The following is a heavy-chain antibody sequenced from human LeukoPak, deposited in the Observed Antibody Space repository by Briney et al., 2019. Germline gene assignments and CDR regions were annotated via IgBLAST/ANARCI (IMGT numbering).Heavy chain of an antibody. V-gene: IGHV1-2*02. D-gene: IGHD3-10*01. J-gene: IGHJ5*02. CDR3: ARDAFGESTVNWFDP. Sequence: ASVTVSCKASGYTFTGYYMHWVRQAPGQGLEWMGWINPNSGGTNYAQKFQGKVTMTRDTSISTAYMELSRLRSDDTAVYYCARDAFGESTVNWFDPWGQGTLVTVSS. CDR2: INPNSGGT. CDR1: GYTFTGYY.